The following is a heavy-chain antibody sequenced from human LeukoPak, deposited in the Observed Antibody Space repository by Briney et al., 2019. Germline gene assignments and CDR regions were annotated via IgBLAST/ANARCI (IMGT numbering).Heavy chain of an antibody. CDR2: ISYDGNNK. CDR1: GFTFSSYG. Sequence: GGSLRLSCAASGFTFSSYGMHWVRHAPGKGLEWVAVISYDGNNKYYADSVKGRFTISRDNSKNTLYLQMNSLRAEDTAVYYCAKVLSRYANDAFDIWGQGTMVTVSS. J-gene: IGHJ3*02. CDR3: AKVLSRYANDAFDI. V-gene: IGHV3-30*18. D-gene: IGHD2-2*01.